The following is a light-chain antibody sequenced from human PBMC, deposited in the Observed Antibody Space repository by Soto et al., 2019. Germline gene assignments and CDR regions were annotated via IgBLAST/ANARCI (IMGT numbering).Light chain of an antibody. CDR3: QQYDNLLALT. Sequence: DIQLTQSPSSLSASVGDRVTITCQASQDISNFLNWYQQKPGKAPKLLIYDASNLETGVPSRFRGSGSRTDFTFAISSLQPEDIATYYCQQYDNLLALTFGGGTKMEIK. J-gene: IGKJ4*01. V-gene: IGKV1-33*01. CDR1: QDISNF. CDR2: DAS.